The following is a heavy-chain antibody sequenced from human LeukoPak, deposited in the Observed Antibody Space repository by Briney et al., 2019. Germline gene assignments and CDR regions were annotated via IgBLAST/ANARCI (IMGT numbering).Heavy chain of an antibody. J-gene: IGHJ5*02. CDR2: ISSGGTT. CDR1: GATITRNF. Sequence: SETLSLTCTVSGATITRNFWNWLRQPPGQELEWIGNISSGGTTNYNQSQKSRVTISVDTSKNQFSLKLSSVTAADTAVYYCARERRGYCSGGSCYGGLSGYWFDPWGQGTLVTVSS. D-gene: IGHD2-15*01. V-gene: IGHV4-59*12. CDR3: ARERRGYCSGGSCYGGLSGYWFDP.